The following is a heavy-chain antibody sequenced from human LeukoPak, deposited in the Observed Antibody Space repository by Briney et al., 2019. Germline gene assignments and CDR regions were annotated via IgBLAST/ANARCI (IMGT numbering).Heavy chain of an antibody. D-gene: IGHD3-22*01. J-gene: IGHJ3*02. CDR1: GGSISSYY. CDR3: ARSYNDSSGYGAFNI. V-gene: IGHV4-59*01. CDR2: IYYSGST. Sequence: ETLSLTCTVSGGSISSYYWSWIRQPPGKGLEWIGYIYYSGSTNYNPSLKSRVTISVDTSKNQFSLKLNSVTAAYTAVYYCARSYNDSSGYGAFNIWGQGTMVTVSS.